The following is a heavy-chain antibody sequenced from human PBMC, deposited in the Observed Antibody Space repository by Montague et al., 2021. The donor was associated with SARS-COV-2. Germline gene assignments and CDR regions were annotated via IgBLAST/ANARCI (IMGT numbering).Heavy chain of an antibody. V-gene: IGHV4-59*01. CDR1: CAAITSES. J-gene: IGHJ3*01. D-gene: IGHD6-19*01. CDR3: ERERSGSDVFDL. CDR2: VYDAGIT. Sequence: SETLSLTCSVSCAAITSESSVWVRQTTGGGLQWLPYVYDAGITGYHPSLRSRTTMAVDTSKNQLSLNVRTMTAADTAVYFCERERSGSDVFDLWGQGTSVTVS.